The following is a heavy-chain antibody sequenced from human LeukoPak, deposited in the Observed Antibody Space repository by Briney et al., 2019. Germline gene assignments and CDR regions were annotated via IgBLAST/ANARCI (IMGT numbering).Heavy chain of an antibody. D-gene: IGHD2-2*01. J-gene: IGHJ4*02. CDR1: GGSISSSSYY. CDR2: IYYSGST. V-gene: IGHV4-39*07. Sequence: PSETLSLTCTVSGGSISSSSYYWGWIRQPPGKGLEWIGSIYYSGSTYHDPSLKSRVTISVDTSKNQFSLKLSSVTAADTAVYYCARGPHCSSTSCWTFDYWGQGTLVTVSS. CDR3: ARGPHCSSTSCWTFDY.